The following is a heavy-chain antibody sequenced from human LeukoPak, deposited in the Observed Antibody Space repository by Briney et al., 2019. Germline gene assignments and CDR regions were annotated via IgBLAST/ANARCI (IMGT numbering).Heavy chain of an antibody. D-gene: IGHD3-16*02. V-gene: IGHV4-61*01. CDR1: GDSISGISFY. CDR3: ARAMITFGGVIVRGTFDI. CDR2: IQYSGST. Sequence: SETLSLTCTVYGDSISGISFYWSWIRQPPGKGLQYIGYIQYSGSTNYNPSLKSRVTISVDTSKNQFSLKLSSVTAAHTAVYYCARAMITFGGVIVRGTFDIWGQGTMVTVSS. J-gene: IGHJ3*02.